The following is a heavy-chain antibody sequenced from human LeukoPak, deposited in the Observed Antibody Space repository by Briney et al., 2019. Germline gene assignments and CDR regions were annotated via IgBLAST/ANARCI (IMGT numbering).Heavy chain of an antibody. D-gene: IGHD6-13*01. V-gene: IGHV1-2*06. Sequence: ASVKASCKASDYIFSGHFIHWVRQAPGQGLEWIGRIDPNSGGTSFAPKFQGRVTMTRDTSNSTAYMEVTRLTSDDTAVYYCARRPPMSAADNWLDPWGQGTLVTVSS. CDR3: ARRPPMSAADNWLDP. CDR1: DYIFSGHF. CDR2: IDPNSGGT. J-gene: IGHJ5*02.